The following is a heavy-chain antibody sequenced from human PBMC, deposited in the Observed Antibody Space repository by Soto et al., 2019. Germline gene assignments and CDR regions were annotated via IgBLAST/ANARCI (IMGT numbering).Heavy chain of an antibody. CDR3: VKERMEQYQLLPFFDY. D-gene: IGHD2-2*01. V-gene: IGHV3-30*18. J-gene: IGHJ4*02. CDR2: ISYDGSNK. Sequence: GGSLRLSCAVSGFTFSSYGMHWIRQAPGKGVEWVAAISYDGSNKYYAGSVKGRFTISRDNSKNTLYLQMNSLRAEDTAVYYCVKERMEQYQLLPFFDYWGQGTLVTVSS. CDR1: GFTFSSYG.